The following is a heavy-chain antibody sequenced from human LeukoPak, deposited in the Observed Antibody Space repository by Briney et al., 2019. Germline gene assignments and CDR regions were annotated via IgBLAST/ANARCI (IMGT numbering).Heavy chain of an antibody. V-gene: IGHV1-2*06. CDR2: INPNSGDT. D-gene: IGHD2-8*01. J-gene: IGHJ4*02. Sequence: ASVKVSCKASGYTLTVYYIHWVRQAPGQGLEWMGRINPNSGDTNFAQKFQGRVTMTRDTSISTAYMELSSLRSEDTAVYYCARYVHGVNFDYWGQGTLVTVSS. CDR1: GYTLTVYY. CDR3: ARYVHGVNFDY.